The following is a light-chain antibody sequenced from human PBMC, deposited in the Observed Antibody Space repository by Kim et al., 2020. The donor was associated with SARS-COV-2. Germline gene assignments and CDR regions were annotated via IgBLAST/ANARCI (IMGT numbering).Light chain of an antibody. CDR3: NSRDSNDNVV. CDR1: SRRNSY. J-gene: IGLJ2*01. CDR2: GKN. V-gene: IGLV3-19*01. Sequence: VALEQTIRITCQGDSRRNSYATWYQQKPGQAPVVVSYGKNNRPSGIPDRFSGSSSGNTASLTITGTQAGDEADYYCNSRDSNDNVVFGGGTQLTVL.